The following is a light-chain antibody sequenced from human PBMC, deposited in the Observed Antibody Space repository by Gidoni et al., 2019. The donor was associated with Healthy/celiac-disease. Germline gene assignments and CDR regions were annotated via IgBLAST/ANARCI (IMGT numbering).Light chain of an antibody. CDR3: QQRSNWPIT. V-gene: IGKV3-11*01. CDR1: PSVSSL. Sequence: EIVFTQPPSTLPLSPGQRTTLSCRANPSVSSLFAWYQQKPGQAPRLLIYDSSNRATGIPARFSGSGSRTDFTLTSSIQEPEDFAVYYCQQRSNWPITFGQGTRLEIK. J-gene: IGKJ5*01. CDR2: DSS.